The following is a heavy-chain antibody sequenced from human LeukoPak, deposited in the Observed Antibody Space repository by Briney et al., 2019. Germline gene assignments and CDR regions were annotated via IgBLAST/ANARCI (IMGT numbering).Heavy chain of an antibody. J-gene: IGHJ6*03. CDR2: IYTSGST. V-gene: IGHV4-4*07. Sequence: SETLSLTCTVSGGSISSYYWSWIRQPAGKGLEWIGRIYTSGSTNYNPSLKSRVTMSVDTSKNQFSLQLNSVTPEDTAVYYCARDRMTGPYYMDVWDKGTTVTVSS. CDR1: GGSISSYY. D-gene: IGHD3-9*01. CDR3: ARDRMTGPYYMDV.